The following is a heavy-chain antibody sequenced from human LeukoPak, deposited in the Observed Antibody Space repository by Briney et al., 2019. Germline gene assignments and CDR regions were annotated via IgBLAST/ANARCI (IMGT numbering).Heavy chain of an antibody. V-gene: IGHV4-59*01. Sequence: PSETLSLTCTVSGGSISSYYWSWIRQPPGKGLEWIGYIYYSGSTNYNPSLTSRVTISVDTTKNQFSLKLSSVPAADTAVYYCAGASSSCYKAVWFDPWGQGTLVTVSS. CDR1: GGSISSYY. CDR2: IYYSGST. D-gene: IGHD6-13*01. J-gene: IGHJ5*02. CDR3: AGASSSCYKAVWFDP.